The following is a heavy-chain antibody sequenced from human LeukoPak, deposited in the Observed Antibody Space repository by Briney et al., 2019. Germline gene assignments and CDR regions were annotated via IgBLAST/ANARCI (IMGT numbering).Heavy chain of an antibody. CDR1: GDSVSSNSVT. CDR3: ARRLTQYDCFDP. Sequence: SQTLSLTCATSGDSVSSNSVTWNWIRQSPSRGLEWLGRTYYRSTWYNDYAVSVRGRITVNPDTSKNQFSLRLNSVTPEDTAVYYCARRLTQYDCFDPWGQGILVTVSS. CDR2: TYYRSTWYN. D-gene: IGHD2-2*01. J-gene: IGHJ5*02. V-gene: IGHV6-1*01.